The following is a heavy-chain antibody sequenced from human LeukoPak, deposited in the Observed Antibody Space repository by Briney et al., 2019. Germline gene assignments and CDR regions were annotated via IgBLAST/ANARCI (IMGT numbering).Heavy chain of an antibody. Sequence: PGGSLRLSRAASGFTFSSYWMHWVRHAPGKGLVWVSRINSDGSSTSYADSVKGRFTISRDNAENTLYLQMNSLRAEDTAVYYCASEGYCSSTSCYDYWGQGTLVTVSS. D-gene: IGHD2-2*01. CDR3: ASEGYCSSTSCYDY. CDR2: INSDGSST. J-gene: IGHJ4*02. V-gene: IGHV3-74*01. CDR1: GFTFSSYW.